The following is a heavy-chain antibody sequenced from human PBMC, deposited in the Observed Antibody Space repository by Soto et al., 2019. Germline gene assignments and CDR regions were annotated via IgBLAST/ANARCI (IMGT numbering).Heavy chain of an antibody. CDR3: AKDRGSGGIVAGTPDC. CDR2: FSAGGSR. CDR1: GFTVSSSA. V-gene: IGHV3-23*01. J-gene: IGHJ4*02. Sequence: EVQLLESGGGLVQPGGSLRLSCAASGFTVSSSAMIWVRQAPEKGLEWVATFSAGGSRYYADSVKGRFTISRNSSQNTLYLQMNGLRAEDTALYYCAKDRGSGGIVAGTPDCWGQGTLVTVSS. D-gene: IGHD6-19*01.